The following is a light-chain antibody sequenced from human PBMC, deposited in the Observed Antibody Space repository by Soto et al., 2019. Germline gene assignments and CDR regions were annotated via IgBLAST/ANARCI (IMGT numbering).Light chain of an antibody. Sequence: EIGLPQSPGTLSLSPGERATLSCRASQSVSSSYLAWYQQKPGQAPRLLIYGASSRATGIPDRFSGSGSGTDFTLTISRLEPEDFAVYYCQQYGSSAWTFGQGTKV. CDR1: QSVSSSY. CDR2: GAS. V-gene: IGKV3-20*01. J-gene: IGKJ1*01. CDR3: QQYGSSAWT.